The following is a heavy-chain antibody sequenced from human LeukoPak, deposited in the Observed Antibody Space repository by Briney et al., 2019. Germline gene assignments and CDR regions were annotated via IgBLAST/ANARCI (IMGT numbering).Heavy chain of an antibody. V-gene: IGHV3-30*03. CDR1: GFTFSSYG. D-gene: IGHD3-22*01. CDR3: ARDRHSSGYDTDY. CDR2: ISYDGSNK. Sequence: GRSLRLSCAASGFTFSSYGMHWVRQAPGKGLEWVAVISYDGSNKYYADSVKGRFTISRDNSKNTLYLQMNSLRAEDTAVYYCARDRHSSGYDTDYWGQGTLVTVSS. J-gene: IGHJ4*02.